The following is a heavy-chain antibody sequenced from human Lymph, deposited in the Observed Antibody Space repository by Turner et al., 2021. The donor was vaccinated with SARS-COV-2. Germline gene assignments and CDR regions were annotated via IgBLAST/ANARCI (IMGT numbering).Heavy chain of an antibody. Sequence: EVQLVESGGGLVQPGGSLSLSCAASGITVSSNYMSWVRQAPGKGLEGVSVVYAGGSTFYADSVKGRFTISRDKSKNTIYLQMNRLRAEDTAVYYCARDFREGAFDIWGQGTMVTISS. CDR2: VYAGGST. J-gene: IGHJ3*02. V-gene: IGHV3-66*01. D-gene: IGHD3-10*01. CDR1: GITVSSNY. CDR3: ARDFREGAFDI.